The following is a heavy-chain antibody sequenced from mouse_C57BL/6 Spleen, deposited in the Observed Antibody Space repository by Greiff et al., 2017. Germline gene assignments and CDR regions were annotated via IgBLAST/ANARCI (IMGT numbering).Heavy chain of an antibody. D-gene: IGHD2-4*01. V-gene: IGHV1-82*01. CDR1: GYAFSSSW. CDR2: IYPGDGDT. J-gene: IGHJ2*01. Sequence: QVQLQQSGPELVKPGASVKISCKASGYAFSSSWMNWVKQRPGKGLEWIGRIYPGDGDTNYNGKFKGKATLTADKSSSTAYMQLSSLTSEDSAVYFCASYDYDVGYWGQGTTRTVSS. CDR3: ASYDYDVGY.